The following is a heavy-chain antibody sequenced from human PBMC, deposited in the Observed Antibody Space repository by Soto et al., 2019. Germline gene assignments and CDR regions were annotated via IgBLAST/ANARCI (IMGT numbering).Heavy chain of an antibody. D-gene: IGHD2-15*01. CDR2: ISYDGSNK. V-gene: IGHV3-30*18. CDR3: AKGPRRTIVVVVAATPFDY. Sequence: GGSLRLSCAASGFTFSSYGMHWVRQAPGKGLEWGAVISYDGSNKNYADSVKGRFTISRDNSKNTLYLQMNSLRAEDTAVYYCAKGPRRTIVVVVAATPFDYWGQGTLVTVSS. CDR1: GFTFSSYG. J-gene: IGHJ4*02.